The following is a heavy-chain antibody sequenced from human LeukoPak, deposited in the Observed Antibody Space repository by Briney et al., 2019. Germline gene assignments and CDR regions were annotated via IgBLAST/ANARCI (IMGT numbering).Heavy chain of an antibody. V-gene: IGHV1-18*01. CDR1: GYTFTSYG. CDR3: ARLEGMGSTSPPEDYYYYGMDV. J-gene: IGHJ6*02. CDR2: ISAYNGNT. D-gene: IGHD2-2*01. Sequence: EASVKVSCKASGYTFTSYGISWVRQAPGQGLEWMGWISAYNGNTNYAQKLQGRVTMTTDTSTSTAYMELRSLRSDDTAVYYCARLEGMGSTSPPEDYYYYGMDVWGQGTTVTVSS.